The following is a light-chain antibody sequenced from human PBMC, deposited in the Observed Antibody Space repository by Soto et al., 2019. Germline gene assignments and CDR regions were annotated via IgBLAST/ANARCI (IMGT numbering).Light chain of an antibody. CDR3: QQYGISPPYT. J-gene: IGKJ2*01. Sequence: EIVLTQSPGTLSLSPGERATLSCRASQSVRSNYLAWYQHKIGRAPRLLIYGASTRATGIPDRFSSSGSGTDFNLTISRLEHADFAVYFCQQYGISPPYTFGQGTKLEIK. CDR2: GAS. CDR1: QSVRSNY. V-gene: IGKV3-20*01.